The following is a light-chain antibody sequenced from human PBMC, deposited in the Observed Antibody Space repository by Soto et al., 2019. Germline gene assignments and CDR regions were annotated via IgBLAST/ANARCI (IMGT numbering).Light chain of an antibody. CDR2: KAS. CDR1: QSLSYW. V-gene: IGKV1-5*03. Sequence: DIQMTQSPSTLSASVGDTVTITCRASQSLSYWLAWYQQKPGQAPKLLIHKASTLESGVPSRFSGSGSGTEFTLTSRSLHPDDFATFYCQQYYRFPYTFVQGTKREIK. J-gene: IGKJ2*01. CDR3: QQYYRFPYT.